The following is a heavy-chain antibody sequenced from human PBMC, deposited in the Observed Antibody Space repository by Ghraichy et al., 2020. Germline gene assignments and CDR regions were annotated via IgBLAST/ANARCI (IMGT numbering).Heavy chain of an antibody. Sequence: SETLSLTCTVSGGSISSYYWSWIRQPPGKGLEWIGYIYTSGSTNYNPSLKSRVTISVDTSKNQFSLKLSSVTAADTAVYYCARLGGVGFGELFGNWFDPWGQGTLVTVSS. CDR2: IYTSGST. CDR3: ARLGGVGFGELFGNWFDP. J-gene: IGHJ5*02. CDR1: GGSISSYY. D-gene: IGHD3-10*01. V-gene: IGHV4-4*09.